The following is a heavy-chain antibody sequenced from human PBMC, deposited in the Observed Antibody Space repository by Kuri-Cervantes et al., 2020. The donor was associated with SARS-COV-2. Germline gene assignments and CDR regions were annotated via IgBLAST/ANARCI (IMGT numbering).Heavy chain of an antibody. J-gene: IGHJ4*02. CDR3: ARHVGGLVIPY. CDR1: GGSFSGYY. CDR2: INHSGST. D-gene: IGHD3/OR15-3a*01. V-gene: IGHV4-34*01. Sequence: GSLRLSCAVYGGSFSGYYWSWIRQPPGKGLEWIGEINHSGSTNYNPSLKSRVTISVDTSKNQFSLKLSSVTAADTAVYYCARHVGGLVIPYWGQGTLVTVSS.